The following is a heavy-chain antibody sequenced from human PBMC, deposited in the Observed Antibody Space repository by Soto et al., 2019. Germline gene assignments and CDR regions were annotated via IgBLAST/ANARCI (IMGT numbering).Heavy chain of an antibody. V-gene: IGHV1-18*01. CDR1: GYNIFNYG. D-gene: IGHD4-17*01. CDR2: ISGSNGDI. CDR3: ARDSTDYGGFDLDY. Sequence: QIHLVQSVAEVKKPGASVKVSCRTSGYNIFNYGITWVRQAPGQGLEWMGWISGSNGDITYALKFQGRVRMTTDPSTSTAYLNLWSLTSDDTAVYYCARDSTDYGGFDLDYWGQGTLVTVSS. J-gene: IGHJ4*02.